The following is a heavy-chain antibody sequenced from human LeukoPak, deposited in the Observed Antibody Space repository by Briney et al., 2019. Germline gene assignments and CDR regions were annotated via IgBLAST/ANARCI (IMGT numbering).Heavy chain of an antibody. J-gene: IGHJ4*02. D-gene: IGHD6-13*01. CDR2: ISPYNGNT. CDR1: GYTFTSYG. Sequence: ASVKVSCKASGYTFTSYGISWVRQAPGQGLEWMGWISPYNGNTDYSQKLQGRVTMTTDTSTSTAYMELRSLRSDDTAVYYCATSNYVAAALRYFDYWGQGTLVTVSS. V-gene: IGHV1-18*01. CDR3: ATSNYVAAALRYFDY.